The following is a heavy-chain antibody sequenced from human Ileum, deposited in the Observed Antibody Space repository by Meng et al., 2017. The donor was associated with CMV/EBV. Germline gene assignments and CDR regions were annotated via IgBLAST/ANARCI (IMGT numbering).Heavy chain of an antibody. J-gene: IGHJ4*02. Sequence: QMQLQDPGQSLEKPADPLSITSTRPGAHIRTWSRSWAWFRQPPGKRLEWIWSMYFSGIADYNPSLKSRVTISLHATQNQFSLRLTSVTAADSAVYFCARDLTNKWFYYWGQGTLVTVSS. CDR1: GAHIRTWSRS. CDR2: MYFSGIA. CDR3: ARDLTNKWFYY. V-gene: IGHV4-39*07. D-gene: IGHD1-26*01.